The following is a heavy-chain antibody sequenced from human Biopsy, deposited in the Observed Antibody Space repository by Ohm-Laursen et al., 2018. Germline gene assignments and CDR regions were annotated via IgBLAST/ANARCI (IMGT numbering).Heavy chain of an antibody. J-gene: IGHJ2*01. V-gene: IGHV4-31*11. CDR1: GAYVKTSGYF. D-gene: IGHD3-9*01. CDR3: VREPKTGTAEAWYFDL. Sequence: TLSLTCGVSGAYVKTSGYFWAWIRQRPGKGLEWIVYISYNERTHYNPSLTSRLAISFDTSNNRISLQLRSVSVADTAVYYCVREPKTGTAEAWYFDLWGRGSPVTVPS. CDR2: ISYNERT.